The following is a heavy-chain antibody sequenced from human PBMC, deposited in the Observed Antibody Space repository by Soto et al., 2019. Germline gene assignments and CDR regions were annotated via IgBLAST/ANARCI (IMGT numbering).Heavy chain of an antibody. CDR1: GYSFTSYW. D-gene: IGHD2-15*01. Sequence: GESLKISCKGSGYSFTSYWIGWVRQMPGKGLEWMGIIYPGDSDTRYSPSFQGQVTISADKSISTAYLQWSSLKASDTAMYYCARSPSVAYYYYGMDVWGQGTTVTVSS. J-gene: IGHJ6*02. CDR3: ARSPSVAYYYYGMDV. CDR2: IYPGDSDT. V-gene: IGHV5-51*01.